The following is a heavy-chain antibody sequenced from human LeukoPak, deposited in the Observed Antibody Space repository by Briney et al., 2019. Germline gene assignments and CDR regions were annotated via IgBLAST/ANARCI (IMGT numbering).Heavy chain of an antibody. CDR3: ARATAAGGDFDY. CDR1: GGSFSGYY. V-gene: IGHV4-34*01. Sequence: SETLSLTCAVYGGSFSGYYWSWIRQPPGKGLEWIGEINHSGSTNYNPSLKSRVTISVDTSRNQFSLKLSSVTAADTAVYYCARATAAGGDFDYWGQGTLVTVSS. J-gene: IGHJ4*02. D-gene: IGHD6-13*01. CDR2: INHSGST.